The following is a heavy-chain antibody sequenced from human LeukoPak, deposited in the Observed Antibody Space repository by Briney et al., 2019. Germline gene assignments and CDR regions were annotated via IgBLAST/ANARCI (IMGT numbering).Heavy chain of an antibody. CDR3: ARGTQNYYYYYGMDV. CDR2: IYYSGST. V-gene: IGHV4-31*03. CDR1: GGSISSGGYY. D-gene: IGHD1-7*01. Sequence: SETLSLTCTVSGGSISSGGYYWSWIRQHPGKGLEWIGYIYYSGSTYYNPSLKSRVTISVDTSKNQFSLKLSSVTAADTAVYYCARGTQNYYYYYGMDVWGQGTTVTVSS. J-gene: IGHJ6*02.